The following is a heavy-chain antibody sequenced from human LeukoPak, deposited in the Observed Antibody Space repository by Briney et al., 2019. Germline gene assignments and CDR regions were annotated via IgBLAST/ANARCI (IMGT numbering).Heavy chain of an antibody. CDR2: INSDGSSI. D-gene: IGHD1-26*01. CDR3: AKEWELLPMNYFDY. V-gene: IGHV3-74*01. J-gene: IGHJ4*02. Sequence: PGGSLRLSCAASGFTFSSYWMHWVRQAPGKGLVWVSRINSDGSSISYADSVKGRFTISRDNSKNTLYLQMNSLRAEDTAVYYCAKEWELLPMNYFDYWGQGTLVTVSS. CDR1: GFTFSSYW.